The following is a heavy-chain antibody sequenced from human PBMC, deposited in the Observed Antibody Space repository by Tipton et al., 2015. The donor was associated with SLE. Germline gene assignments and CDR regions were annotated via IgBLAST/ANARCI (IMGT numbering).Heavy chain of an antibody. V-gene: IGHV4-39*06. CDR2: THFSGST. D-gene: IGHD5-12*01. CDR1: GGSISSGGYD. CDR3: ARVSGGYGGYEGAGFFAL. J-gene: IGHJ5*02. Sequence: TLSLTCTVSGGSISSGGYDWSWIRQPLGKGLEWIGTTHFSGSTFYNPSLRSRVTISLDRPKNQFTLKVGSVTAADTALYYCARVSGGYGGYEGAGFFALWGQKTLVTASP.